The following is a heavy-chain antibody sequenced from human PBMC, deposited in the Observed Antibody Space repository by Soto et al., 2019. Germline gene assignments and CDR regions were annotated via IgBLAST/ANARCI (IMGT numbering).Heavy chain of an antibody. CDR1: GYTFTGYY. V-gene: IGHV1-2*04. D-gene: IGHD3-3*01. J-gene: IGHJ3*02. CDR2: INPNSGGT. Sequence: ASVKVSCKASGYTFTGYYMHWVRQAPGQGLEWMGWINPNSGGTNYAQKFQGWVTMTRDTSISTAYMELSRLRSDDTAVYYCARGTNYDFRSGYYDAFDIWGQGTMVTVSS. CDR3: ARGTNYDFRSGYYDAFDI.